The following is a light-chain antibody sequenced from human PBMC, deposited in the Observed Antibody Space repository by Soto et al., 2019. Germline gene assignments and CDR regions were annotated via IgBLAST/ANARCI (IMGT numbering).Light chain of an antibody. J-gene: IGKJ5*01. CDR2: DAS. V-gene: IGKV3-11*01. CDR3: QQRSNWPPVIT. CDR1: QSFSSY. Sequence: EIVLTQSPGTLSLSPGERATLSCRASQSFSSYLAWYQRKPGQAPRVLIYDASKRATGIPARFSGRGSGTDFTLTISSLEPEDFAVYYCQQRSNWPPVITFGQGTRLEIK.